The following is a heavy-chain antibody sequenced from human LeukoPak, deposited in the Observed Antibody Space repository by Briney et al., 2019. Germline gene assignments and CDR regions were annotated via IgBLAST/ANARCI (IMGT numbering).Heavy chain of an antibody. CDR3: AKVEMATISDY. CDR2: ISASGGST. Sequence: GGSLRLSCAASGFTFSNYAMSWVRQAPGKGLEWVSAISASGGSTYYADSVKGRFTISRDNSKNTLYLQMNSLRAEDTAVYYCAKVEMATISDYWGQGTLVTVSS. V-gene: IGHV3-23*01. J-gene: IGHJ4*02. CDR1: GFTFSNYA. D-gene: IGHD5-24*01.